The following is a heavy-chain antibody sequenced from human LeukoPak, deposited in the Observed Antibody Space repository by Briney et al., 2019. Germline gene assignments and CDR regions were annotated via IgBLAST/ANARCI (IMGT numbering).Heavy chain of an antibody. Sequence: SETLSLTCTVSGGSISSSSHYWGWIRQPPGKGLEWIGSIYYSGSTYYNPSLKSRVTISVDTSKNQFSLKLSSVTAADTAVYYCARLLATLSGGFDYWGQGTLVTVSS. J-gene: IGHJ4*02. V-gene: IGHV4-39*01. CDR2: IYYSGST. CDR3: ARLLATLSGGFDY. CDR1: GGSISSSSHY. D-gene: IGHD5-24*01.